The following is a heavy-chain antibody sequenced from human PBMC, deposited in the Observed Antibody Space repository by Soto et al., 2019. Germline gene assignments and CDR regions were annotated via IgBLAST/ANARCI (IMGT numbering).Heavy chain of an antibody. CDR3: AKPYLTAYFDY. D-gene: IGHD2-21*02. J-gene: IGHJ4*02. CDR2: ISYDGSNK. CDR1: GFTFSSYG. V-gene: IGHV3-30*18. Sequence: ESGGGVVQPGRSLRLSCAASGFTFSSYGMHWVRQAPGKGLEWVAVISYDGSNKYYADSVKGRFTISRDNSKNTLYLQMNSLRAEDTAVYYCAKPYLTAYFDYWGQGTLVTVSS.